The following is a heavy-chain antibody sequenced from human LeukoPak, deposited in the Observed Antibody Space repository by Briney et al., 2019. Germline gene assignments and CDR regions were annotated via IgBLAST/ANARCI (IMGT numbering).Heavy chain of an antibody. CDR1: RFTFSNYV. J-gene: IGHJ3*02. CDR2: ISYDGSDK. Sequence: GGSLRLSCAASRFTFSNYVMHWVRQAPGKGLEWVAVISYDGSDKYYADSVKGRFTISRDNAKNSLYLQMNSLRPEDMALYYCAKETIYCSGGSCYHDAFDIWGQGTMVTVSS. CDR3: AKETIYCSGGSCYHDAFDI. D-gene: IGHD2-15*01. V-gene: IGHV3-30*18.